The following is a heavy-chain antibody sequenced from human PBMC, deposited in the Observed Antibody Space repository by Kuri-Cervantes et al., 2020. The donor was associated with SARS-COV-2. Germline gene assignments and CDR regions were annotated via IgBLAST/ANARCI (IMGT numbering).Heavy chain of an antibody. CDR3: ASKENTRGWGCFQH. Sequence: GSLRLSCAVYGGSFSGYYWSWIRQPPGKGLEWIGGINHSGSTNYNPSLKSRVTISIDKSKNQFSLELSSVTAADTAVYYCASKENTRGWGCFQHWGQGTLVTVSS. V-gene: IGHV4-34*01. CDR2: INHSGST. CDR1: GGSFSGYY. J-gene: IGHJ1*01. D-gene: IGHD6-19*01.